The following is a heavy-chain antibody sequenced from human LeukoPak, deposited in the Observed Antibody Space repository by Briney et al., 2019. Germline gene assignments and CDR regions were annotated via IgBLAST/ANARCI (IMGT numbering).Heavy chain of an antibody. J-gene: IGHJ4*02. CDR3: AKELGREGYNSGGRFDY. CDR1: GFTFDDYA. D-gene: IGHD5-24*01. Sequence: PGGSLRLSCAASGFTFDDYAMHWVRQAPGKGLEGVSLISGDGGSTYYADCVKGRFTIYRDNSKNSLYLQMNSLRTEDTALYYCAKELGREGYNSGGRFDYWGQGTLVTVSS. V-gene: IGHV3-43*02. CDR2: ISGDGGST.